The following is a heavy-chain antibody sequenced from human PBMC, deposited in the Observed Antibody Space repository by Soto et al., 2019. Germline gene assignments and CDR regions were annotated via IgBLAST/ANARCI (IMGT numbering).Heavy chain of an antibody. CDR1: GFTCGSHW. D-gene: IGHD1-1*01. Sequence: GGSLRLSCAAAGFTCGSHWRSWVRQAPGKGLEWVASINPDGSTKFYVDSVNGRFTISRDNSKNSLYLEMNSLRVEDTAVYYCASLLGTVTTFVYWGQGSLVTVSS. V-gene: IGHV3-7*01. J-gene: IGHJ4*02. CDR3: ASLLGTVTTFVY. CDR2: INPDGSTK.